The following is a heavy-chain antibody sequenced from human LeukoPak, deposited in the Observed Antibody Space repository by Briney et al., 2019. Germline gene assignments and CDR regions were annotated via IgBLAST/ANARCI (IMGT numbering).Heavy chain of an antibody. CDR3: ARDPPLYCSGGSCTPGDWFDP. V-gene: IGHV1-18*01. J-gene: IGHJ5*02. CDR2: ISAYNGNT. Sequence: ASVKVSCKASGYTFTSYGISWVRQAPGQGLEWMGWISAYNGNTNYAQQLQGRVTMTTDTSPSTAYMELRSLRSDDTAVYYCARDPPLYCSGGSCTPGDWFDPWGQGTLVTVSS. CDR1: GYTFTSYG. D-gene: IGHD2-15*01.